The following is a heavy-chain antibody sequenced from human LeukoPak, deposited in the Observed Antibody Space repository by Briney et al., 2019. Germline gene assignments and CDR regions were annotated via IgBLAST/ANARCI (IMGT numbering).Heavy chain of an antibody. V-gene: IGHV3-21*01. D-gene: IGHD4-23*01. CDR1: GFTFSHYS. CDR2: ISSDSRYI. J-gene: IGHJ6*02. CDR3: ATDYAGNSLWYYYGLGV. Sequence: PGGSLRLSCAASGFTFSHYSMNWVHQAPGKGLEWVSSISSDSRYIYYADSLKGRFTISRDNAKNSLYLQMNSLRAEDTAVYYCATDYAGNSLWYYYGLGVWGQGTTVTVSS.